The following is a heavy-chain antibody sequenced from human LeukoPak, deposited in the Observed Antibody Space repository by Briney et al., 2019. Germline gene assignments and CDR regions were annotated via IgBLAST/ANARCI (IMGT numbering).Heavy chain of an antibody. D-gene: IGHD4-17*01. CDR3: ARGPDFGDRLDYFDY. V-gene: IGHV3-7*01. CDR2: IKQDGSQ. J-gene: IGHJ4*02. Sequence: GGSLRLSCAASGFTFSRHWMGWVRQAPGKGLEWVASIKQDGSQYYVDSVKGRFFISRDKTKNTVSLQMNSLRGEDTAVYYCARGPDFGDRLDYFDYWGQGTLVTVS. CDR1: GFTFSRHW.